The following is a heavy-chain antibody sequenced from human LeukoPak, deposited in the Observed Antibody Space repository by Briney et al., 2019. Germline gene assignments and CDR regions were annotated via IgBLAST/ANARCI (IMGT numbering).Heavy chain of an antibody. CDR3: AREGQAAGNYFDY. Sequence: GESLRLSCAASGFTFSSYAMHWVRQAPGKGLEWVAVISYDGSNKYYADSVKGRFTISRDNSKNTLYLQMNSLRAEDTAVYYCAREGQAAGNYFDYWGQGTLVTVSS. D-gene: IGHD6-13*01. V-gene: IGHV3-30-3*01. J-gene: IGHJ4*02. CDR2: ISYDGSNK. CDR1: GFTFSSYA.